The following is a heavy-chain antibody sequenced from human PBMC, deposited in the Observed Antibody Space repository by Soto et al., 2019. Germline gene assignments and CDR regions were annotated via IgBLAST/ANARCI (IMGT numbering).Heavy chain of an antibody. J-gene: IGHJ4*02. V-gene: IGHV4-61*01. CDR2: IYYSGST. D-gene: IGHD6-19*01. Sequence: QVQLQESGPGLVKPSETLSLTCTVSGGSVSSGSYYWSWIRQPPGKGLEWIGYIYYSGSTNYNPYLKTRVTISVDTSKNQFSLKLNSVTAADTAVYYCASYSSGWYDVSYWGQGTLVTVSS. CDR3: ASYSSGWYDVSY. CDR1: GGSVSSGSYY.